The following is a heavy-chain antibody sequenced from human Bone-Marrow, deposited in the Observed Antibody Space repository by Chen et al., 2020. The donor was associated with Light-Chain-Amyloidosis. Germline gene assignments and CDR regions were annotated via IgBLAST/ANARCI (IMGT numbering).Heavy chain of an antibody. CDR3: ARDIRQLVLYYYYGMDV. CDR1: GFTFSSYG. CDR2: IWYDGSNK. V-gene: IGHV3-33*01. D-gene: IGHD6-13*01. J-gene: IGHJ6*02. Sequence: QVQLVESGGGVVQPGRSLRLSCAASGFTFSSYGMHWVRQAPGKGPEWVAVIWYDGSNKYYAYSVKGRFTISRDNSKNTLYLQMNSLRAEDTAVYYCARDIRQLVLYYYYGMDVWGQGTTVTVSS.